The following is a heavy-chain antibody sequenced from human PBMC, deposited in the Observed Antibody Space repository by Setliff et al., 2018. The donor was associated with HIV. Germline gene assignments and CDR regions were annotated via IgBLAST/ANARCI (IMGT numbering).Heavy chain of an antibody. J-gene: IGHJ2*01. V-gene: IGHV4-30-4*02. CDR1: GGSISSGDYY. Sequence: PSETLSLTCTVSGGSISSGDYYWTWIRQPPGKGLEWIGYSSNSGSTYYEPSLRGRVTISIDRSDNQFSLKLNSVTAADTAVYYCARETNASGSLTAYWYFDLWGRGTLVTVSS. CDR2: SSNSGST. D-gene: IGHD3-10*01. CDR3: ARETNASGSLTAYWYFDL.